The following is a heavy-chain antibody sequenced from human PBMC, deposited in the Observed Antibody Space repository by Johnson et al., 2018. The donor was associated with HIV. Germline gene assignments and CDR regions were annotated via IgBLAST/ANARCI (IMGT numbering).Heavy chain of an antibody. V-gene: IGHV3-66*01. CDR2: IYSGGST. Sequence: VQLVESGGGLVQSGGSLRLSCGASGFTVSNNYMNWVRQAPGKGLEWVSVIYSGGSTYYADSVKGSFTISRDNSKNTLYLQMNSLRAEDTAVYYCARDGESQQLPLGDAFDIWGQGTMVIVSS. D-gene: IGHD6-13*01. J-gene: IGHJ3*02. CDR3: ARDGESQQLPLGDAFDI. CDR1: GFTVSNNY.